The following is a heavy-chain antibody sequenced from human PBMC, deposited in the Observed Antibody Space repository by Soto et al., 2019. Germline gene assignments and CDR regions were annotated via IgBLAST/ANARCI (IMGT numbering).Heavy chain of an antibody. CDR1: RGPINSHY. CDR2: IFYSGST. CDR3: ARHTGSYPASS. V-gene: IGHV4-59*08. D-gene: IGHD3-10*01. J-gene: IGHJ4*02. Sequence: PSETLSLTCTVSRGPINSHYWSWIRQPPGKGLERIGSIFYSGSTRYNSSLKGRVTISIDRSQSHFSLRLTSVTAADTAVYYCARHTGSYPASSWGQGTLVTVSS.